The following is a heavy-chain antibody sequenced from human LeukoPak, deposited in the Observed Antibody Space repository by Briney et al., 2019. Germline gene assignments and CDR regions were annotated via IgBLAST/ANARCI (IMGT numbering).Heavy chain of an antibody. CDR1: GFTFSSYG. Sequence: GRSLRLSCAASGFTFSSYGMHWVRQAPGKGLEWVAVIWYDGSNKYYADSVKGRFTISRDNAKNSLFLDMNSLRAEDTALYYCAREQAGAADYWGQGTLVTVSS. V-gene: IGHV3-33*01. CDR2: IWYDGSNK. CDR3: AREQAGAADY. J-gene: IGHJ4*02. D-gene: IGHD1-26*01.